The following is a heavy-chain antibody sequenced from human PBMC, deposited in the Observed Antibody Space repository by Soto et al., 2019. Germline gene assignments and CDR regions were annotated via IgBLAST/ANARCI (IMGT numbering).Heavy chain of an antibody. D-gene: IGHD6-13*01. J-gene: IGHJ6*02. CDR2: MNTNSDDT. V-gene: IGHV1-8*01. CDR1: GYTFTSYD. CDR3: AREWSAAGHFYGMDV. Sequence: ASVKVSCKTSGYTFTSYDINWVRQAPGQGLEWVGWMNTNSDDTRSAQKFRGRLTLTRDKSMRAVYMKLSNLRPDDTDVYYCAREWSAAGHFYGMDVRGQGTTVTVSS.